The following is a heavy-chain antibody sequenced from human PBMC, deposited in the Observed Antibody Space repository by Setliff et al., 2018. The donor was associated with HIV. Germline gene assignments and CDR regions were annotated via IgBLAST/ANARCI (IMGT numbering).Heavy chain of an antibody. V-gene: IGHV4-61*02. D-gene: IGHD4-4*01. CDR2: IYTSGST. Sequence: KPSETLSLTCTVSGGSISSGSYYWNWIRQPAGKGLEWIGRIYTSGSTNYNPSLKSRVTISVDTSKNQFSLKLSSVTAADTAVYYCAREDYNSAPWRNDYWGQGTLVTVSS. CDR3: AREDYNSAPWRNDY. J-gene: IGHJ4*02. CDR1: GGSISSGSYY.